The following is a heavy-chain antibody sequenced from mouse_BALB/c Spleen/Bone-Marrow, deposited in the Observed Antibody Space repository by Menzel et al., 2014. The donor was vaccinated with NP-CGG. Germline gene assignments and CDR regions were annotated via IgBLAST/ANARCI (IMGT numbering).Heavy chain of an antibody. CDR1: GYSFTGYN. Sequence: EVKLVDSGPELEKPGASVKISCKASGYSFTGYNMNWVKQSNGKSLEWIGNIDPHYGGTSYNQKFKDKATLTVDKSSNTAYMQLKSLTSEDSAVYYCASYGNSFGYWGQGTLVTVSA. D-gene: IGHD2-1*01. CDR2: IDPHYGGT. CDR3: ASYGNSFGY. J-gene: IGHJ3*01. V-gene: IGHV1-39*01.